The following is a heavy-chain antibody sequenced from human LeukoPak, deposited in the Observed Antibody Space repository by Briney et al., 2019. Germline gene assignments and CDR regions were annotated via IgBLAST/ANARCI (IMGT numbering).Heavy chain of an antibody. CDR3: VRAHHPGGWFDP. CDR2: INQDGGEI. Sequence: PGGSLRLSCAASGFTFSSYWVHWVRQAPGKGLEWVASINQDGGEIHYVDSVKGRFTISRDNAKNSLYLQMNSLTAEDTAVHYCVRAHHPGGWFDPWGQGTLVTVSS. J-gene: IGHJ5*02. D-gene: IGHD3-10*01. V-gene: IGHV3-7*04. CDR1: GFTFSSYW.